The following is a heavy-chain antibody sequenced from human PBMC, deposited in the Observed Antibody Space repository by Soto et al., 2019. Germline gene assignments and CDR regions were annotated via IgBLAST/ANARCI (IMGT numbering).Heavy chain of an antibody. CDR3: ARAAREMATTPHGY. CDR2: ISSTGGSI. V-gene: IGHV3-21*06. CDR1: GFTFRNFA. Sequence: EVQLVESGGGQVRPGGSLRLSCAVSGFTFRNFAMNWVRQAPGKGLEWVSSISSTGGSIYYAESLKGRFTVSRDNAQNFLYRQMNRLRVEDTAVYYCARAAREMATTPHGYWGQGTLVTVSS. D-gene: IGHD5-12*01. J-gene: IGHJ4*02.